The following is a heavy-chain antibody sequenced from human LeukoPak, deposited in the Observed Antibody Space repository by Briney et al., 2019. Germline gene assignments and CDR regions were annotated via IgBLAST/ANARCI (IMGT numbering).Heavy chain of an antibody. J-gene: IGHJ4*02. D-gene: IGHD3-16*01. CDR2: ISAYNGKT. CDR3: ARGGSYGYPGDF. CDR1: GYRFMSYA. Sequence: ASVKVSCKASGYRFMSYAINWVRQAPGQGLECMGWISAYNGKTHYAQKFQGRVIMTRDTSTDTAHMELRSLTSDDTAVYFCARGGSYGYPGDFWGQGTLVTVSS. V-gene: IGHV1-18*01.